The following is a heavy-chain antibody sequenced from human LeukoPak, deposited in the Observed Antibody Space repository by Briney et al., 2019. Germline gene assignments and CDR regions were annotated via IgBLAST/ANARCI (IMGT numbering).Heavy chain of an antibody. CDR2: IYYSGST. CDR3: ARLKEDYGGNPGHFDY. Sequence: SETLSLTCIVSGGSISIYYWSWIRQPPGKGLEGIGDIYYSGSTNYNPSLKSRATISVDTSKNQFSLKLSSVTAADTAVYYCARLKEDYGGNPGHFDYWGQGTLVTVSS. V-gene: IGHV4-59*01. D-gene: IGHD4-23*01. J-gene: IGHJ4*02. CDR1: GGSISIYY.